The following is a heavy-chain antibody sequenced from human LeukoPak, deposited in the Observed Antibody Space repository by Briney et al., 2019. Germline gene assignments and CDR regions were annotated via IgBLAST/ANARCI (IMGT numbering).Heavy chain of an antibody. D-gene: IGHD2-2*01. CDR2: IYYSGST. CDR1: GFTFSSYS. J-gene: IGHJ3*02. V-gene: IGHV4-39*01. CDR3: ARHRETPLGGCSSTSCYSPNDAFDI. Sequence: GSLRLSCAASGFTFSSYSMNWIRQPPGKGLEWIGSIYYSGSTYYNPSLKSRVTISVDTSKNQFSLKLSSVTAADTAVYYCARHRETPLGGCSSTSCYSPNDAFDIWGQGTMVTVSS.